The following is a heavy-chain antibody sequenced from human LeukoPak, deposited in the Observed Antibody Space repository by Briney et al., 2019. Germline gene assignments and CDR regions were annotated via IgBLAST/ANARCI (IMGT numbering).Heavy chain of an antibody. CDR3: AREAAVAGYFDY. D-gene: IGHD6-19*01. Sequence: SETLSLTCAVPGGSISSGGYSWGWIRQPPGKGLEWIGYIYHSGSTYYNPSLKSRVTISVDTSKNQFSLKLSSVTAADTAVYYCAREAAVAGYFDYWGQGTLVTVSS. CDR1: GGSISSGGYS. CDR2: IYHSGST. V-gene: IGHV4-30-2*01. J-gene: IGHJ4*02.